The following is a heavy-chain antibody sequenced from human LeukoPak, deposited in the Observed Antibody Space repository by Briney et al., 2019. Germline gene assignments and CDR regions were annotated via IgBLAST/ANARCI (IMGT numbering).Heavy chain of an antibody. CDR3: ARVAARSYYYYYYMDV. J-gene: IGHJ6*03. Sequence: SVKVSCKASGGTFSSYAISWVRQAPGQGLEWMGGIIPIFGTANYAQKFQGRVTITADESTCTAYMELSSLRSEDTAVYYCARVAARSYYYYYYMDVWGKGTTVTVSS. D-gene: IGHD6-6*01. CDR1: GGTFSSYA. V-gene: IGHV1-69*01. CDR2: IIPIFGTA.